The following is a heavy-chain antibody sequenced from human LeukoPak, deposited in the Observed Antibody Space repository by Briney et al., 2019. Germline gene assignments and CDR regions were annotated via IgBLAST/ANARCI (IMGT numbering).Heavy chain of an antibody. V-gene: IGHV3-21*01. Sequence: GGSLRLSCAASGFTFSSYSMNWVRQAPGEGLEWVSSISSSSSYIYYADSVKGRFTISRDNAKNSLYLQMNSLRAEDTAVYYCARVKGCSGGSCYSGWLDYWGQGTLVTVSS. J-gene: IGHJ4*02. CDR2: ISSSSSYI. CDR3: ARVKGCSGGSCYSGWLDY. CDR1: GFTFSSYS. D-gene: IGHD2-15*01.